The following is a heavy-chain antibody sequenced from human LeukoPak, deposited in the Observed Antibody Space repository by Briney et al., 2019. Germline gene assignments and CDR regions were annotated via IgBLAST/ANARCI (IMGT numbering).Heavy chain of an antibody. Sequence: GGSLRLSCSASGFTFSSYEMNWVRQAPGKGLEWVSYISTSGSTIDYADSVKGRFTISRDNAKNLLFLQMTSLRAEDTAVYYCARDPFCSSTSCFAASYVDHWGQGTLVTVSS. J-gene: IGHJ4*02. CDR2: ISTSGSTI. CDR3: ARDPFCSSTSCFAASYVDH. CDR1: GFTFSSYE. V-gene: IGHV3-48*03. D-gene: IGHD2-2*01.